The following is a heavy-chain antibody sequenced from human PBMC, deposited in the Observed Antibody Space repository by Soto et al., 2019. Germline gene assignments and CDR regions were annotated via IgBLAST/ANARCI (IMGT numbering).Heavy chain of an antibody. V-gene: IGHV3-48*01. Sequence: TGGSLRLSCAASGFTFSNYAMSWVRQAPGKGLEWLSYINSDGTIIYDADSVRGRFTISRDNTKNSLFLRMNSLRAEDTAVYYCARDLLTFCSTTRCSNFNFWGRGTLVTVSS. D-gene: IGHD2-15*01. CDR1: GFTFSNYA. CDR2: INSDGTII. J-gene: IGHJ4*02. CDR3: ARDLLTFCSTTRCSNFNF.